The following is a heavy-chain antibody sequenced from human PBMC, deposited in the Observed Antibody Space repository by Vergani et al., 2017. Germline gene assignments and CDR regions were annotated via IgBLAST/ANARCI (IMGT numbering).Heavy chain of an antibody. Sequence: QVQLQESGPGLVKPSQTLSLTCSVSGDSINNGSYYWSWIRQPAGKGLEWIGRISISGNTDYNPSLKRRISMSVDTSKNHFSLKVNSLTAADTAVYYCARHKEQLVPGNYYYYYYMDVWGKGTTVTVSS. CDR2: ISISGNT. D-gene: IGHD6-13*01. J-gene: IGHJ6*03. CDR1: GDSINNGSYY. CDR3: ARHKEQLVPGNYYYYYYMDV. V-gene: IGHV4-61*02.